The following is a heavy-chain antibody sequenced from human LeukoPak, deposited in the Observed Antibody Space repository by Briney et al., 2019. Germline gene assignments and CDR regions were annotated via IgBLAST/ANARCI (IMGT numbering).Heavy chain of an antibody. Sequence: GGSLRLSCAASGFTFSSYAMSWVRQAPGKGLEWVSAISGSGGSTYCADSVKGRFTISRDNSKNTLYLQMNSLRAEDTAVYYCVKDMGWLQFDYWGQGILVAVSS. V-gene: IGHV3-23*01. CDR3: VKDMGWLQFDY. D-gene: IGHD5-24*01. CDR1: GFTFSSYA. CDR2: ISGSGGST. J-gene: IGHJ4*02.